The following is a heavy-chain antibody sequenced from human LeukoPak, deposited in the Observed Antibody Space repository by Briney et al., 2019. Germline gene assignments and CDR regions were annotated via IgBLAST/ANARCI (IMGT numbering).Heavy chain of an antibody. D-gene: IGHD3-22*01. CDR3: ASRNYYDSSGYYSY. Sequence: PGGSLRLSCAASGFTFSSYAMHWVRQAPGKGLEWVSVIYSGGSTYYADSVKGRFTISRDNSKNTLYLQMNSLRAEDTAVYYCASRNYYDSSGYYSYWGQGTLVTVSS. V-gene: IGHV3-66*01. J-gene: IGHJ4*02. CDR2: IYSGGST. CDR1: GFTFSSYA.